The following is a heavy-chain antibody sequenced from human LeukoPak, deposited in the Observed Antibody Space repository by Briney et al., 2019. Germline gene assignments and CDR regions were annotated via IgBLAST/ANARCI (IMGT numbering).Heavy chain of an antibody. Sequence: ASVKVSCKVSGYTLTELSMHWVRQAPGKGLEWMGGFDPEDGETIYARKFQGRVTMTEDTSTDTAYMELSSLRSEDTAVYYCATGYYDSSGYYVNWFDPWGQGTLVTVSS. D-gene: IGHD3-22*01. J-gene: IGHJ5*02. CDR1: GYTLTELS. V-gene: IGHV1-24*01. CDR3: ATGYYDSSGYYVNWFDP. CDR2: FDPEDGET.